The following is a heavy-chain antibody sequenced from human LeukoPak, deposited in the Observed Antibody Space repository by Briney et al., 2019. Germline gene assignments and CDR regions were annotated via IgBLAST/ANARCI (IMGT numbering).Heavy chain of an antibody. CDR3: ARQYSSGWTDAFDI. J-gene: IGHJ3*02. Sequence: SETLSLTCTVSGGSISSYYWSWIRQPPGKGLEWIGYIYYSGSTNYNPSLKSRVTISVDTSKNQFSLKLSSVAAADTAVYYCARQYSSGWTDAFDIWGQGTMVTVSS. CDR2: IYYSGST. V-gene: IGHV4-59*08. D-gene: IGHD6-19*01. CDR1: GGSISSYY.